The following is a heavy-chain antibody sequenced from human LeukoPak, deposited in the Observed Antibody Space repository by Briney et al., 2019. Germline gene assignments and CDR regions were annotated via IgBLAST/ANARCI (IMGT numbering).Heavy chain of an antibody. D-gene: IGHD1-26*01. Sequence: GGSLRLSCAASGFTFSSYAMSWVRQALGKGLEWVSAISGSGGSTYYADSVKGRFTISRDNSKNTLYLQMNSLRAEDTAVYYCAKDQKWELLPFDYWGQGTLVTVSS. J-gene: IGHJ4*02. CDR2: ISGSGGST. CDR1: GFTFSSYA. V-gene: IGHV3-23*01. CDR3: AKDQKWELLPFDY.